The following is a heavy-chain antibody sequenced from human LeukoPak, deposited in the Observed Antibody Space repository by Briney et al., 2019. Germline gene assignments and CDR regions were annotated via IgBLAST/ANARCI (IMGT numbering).Heavy chain of an antibody. D-gene: IGHD6-19*01. Sequence: PSETLSLTCTVSGGSISSYYWSWIRQPPGEGLEWIGYIYYSGSTNYNPSLKSRVTISVDTSKNQFSLKLSSVTAADTAAYYCARGRSGWYIFDYWGQGTLVTVSS. CDR3: ARGRSGWYIFDY. V-gene: IGHV4-59*01. CDR2: IYYSGST. J-gene: IGHJ4*02. CDR1: GGSISSYY.